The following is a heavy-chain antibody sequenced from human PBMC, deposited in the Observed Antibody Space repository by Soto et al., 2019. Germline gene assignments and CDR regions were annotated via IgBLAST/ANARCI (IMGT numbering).Heavy chain of an antibody. D-gene: IGHD3-3*01. CDR3: ARVFGVLYYFDY. CDR1: GYTFTSYA. V-gene: IGHV1-3*01. Sequence: ASVKVSCKASGYTFTSYAMHWVRQAPGQRLEWMGWINAGNGNTKYSQKFQGRVTITRDTSASTAYMELSSLRSEDTAVYYCARVFGVLYYFDYWGQGTLVTVSS. J-gene: IGHJ4*02. CDR2: INAGNGNT.